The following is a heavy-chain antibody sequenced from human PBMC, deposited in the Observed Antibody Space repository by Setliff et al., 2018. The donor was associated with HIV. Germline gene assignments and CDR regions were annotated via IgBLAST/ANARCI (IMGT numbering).Heavy chain of an antibody. V-gene: IGHV3-30*18. D-gene: IGHD3-22*01. J-gene: IGHJ4*02. Sequence: GGSLRLSCAASGFTVSNNYMSWVRQAPGKGLEWVSVISYDGSNKYYADSVKGRFTISRDNSKNTLYLQMNSLRAEDTAEYYCAKELAASGLGYFDSWGRGILVTVSS. CDR1: GFTVSNNY. CDR2: ISYDGSNK. CDR3: AKELAASGLGYFDS.